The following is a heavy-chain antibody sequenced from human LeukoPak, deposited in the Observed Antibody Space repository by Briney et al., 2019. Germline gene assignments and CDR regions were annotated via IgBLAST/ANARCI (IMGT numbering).Heavy chain of an antibody. J-gene: IGHJ4*02. Sequence: ASVKVSCKASGYTFTGYYMHWVRQAPGQGLEWMGWVNPNSGDTNYAQKFQGRVTMTRDTPISTAYMELSRLRSDDTAVYYCAKGTAMIYYFDYWGQGTLVTVSS. CDR2: VNPNSGDT. CDR1: GYTFTGYY. CDR3: AKGTAMIYYFDY. D-gene: IGHD3/OR15-3a*01. V-gene: IGHV1-2*02.